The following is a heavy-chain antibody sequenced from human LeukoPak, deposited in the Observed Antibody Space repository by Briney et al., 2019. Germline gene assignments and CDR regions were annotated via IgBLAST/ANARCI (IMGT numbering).Heavy chain of an antibody. CDR2: ISGSGGST. V-gene: IGHV3-23*01. Sequence: GGSLRLSCAASGFTFSNYWMHWVRQAPGKGLEWVSAISGSGGSTYYADSVKGRFTISRDNSKNTLYLQMNSLRAEDTAVYYCAKVIQDFWSGYLPFDYWGQGTLVTVSS. CDR1: GFTFSNYW. J-gene: IGHJ4*02. CDR3: AKVIQDFWSGYLPFDY. D-gene: IGHD3-3*01.